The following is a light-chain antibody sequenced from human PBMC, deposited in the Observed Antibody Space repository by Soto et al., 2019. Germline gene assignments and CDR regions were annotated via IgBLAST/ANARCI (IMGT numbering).Light chain of an antibody. V-gene: IGLV1-44*01. Sequence: QSVLTQPPSASGTPGQRVTIYCSGSSSNIGSNTVNWYQQLPGTAPKLLLYSNNQRPSGVPDRFSGSKSGTSASLAISGLQSEDEADYYCAAWDDSLNGYVFGTGTKLTVL. J-gene: IGLJ1*01. CDR3: AAWDDSLNGYV. CDR1: SSNIGSNT. CDR2: SNN.